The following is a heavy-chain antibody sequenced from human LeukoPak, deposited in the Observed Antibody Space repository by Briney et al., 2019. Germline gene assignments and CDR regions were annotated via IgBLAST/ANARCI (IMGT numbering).Heavy chain of an antibody. CDR2: IYYSGST. J-gene: IGHJ4*02. Sequence: SETLSLTCTVSGGSISSSSYYWGWIRQPPGKGLEWIGSIYYSGSTYYNPSLKSRVTISVDTSKNQFSLKLSSVTAADTAVYYCARGHGRKGSRFDYWGQGTLVTVSS. V-gene: IGHV4-39*07. D-gene: IGHD6-13*01. CDR1: GGSISSSSYY. CDR3: ARGHGRKGSRFDY.